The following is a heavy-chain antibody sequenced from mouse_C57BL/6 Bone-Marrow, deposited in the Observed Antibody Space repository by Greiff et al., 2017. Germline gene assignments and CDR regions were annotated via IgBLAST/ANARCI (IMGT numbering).Heavy chain of an antibody. CDR2: INPSSGYT. CDR3: AKLGHAMDY. D-gene: IGHD4-1*01. CDR1: GYTFTSYT. V-gene: IGHV1-4*01. J-gene: IGHJ4*01. Sequence: VQLQQSGAELARPGASVKMSCKASGYTFTSYTMHWVKQRPGQGLEWIGYINPSSGYTKYNQKFKDKATLTADKSSSAAYMQLSSLTSEDSAVYYCAKLGHAMDYWGQGTSVTVSS.